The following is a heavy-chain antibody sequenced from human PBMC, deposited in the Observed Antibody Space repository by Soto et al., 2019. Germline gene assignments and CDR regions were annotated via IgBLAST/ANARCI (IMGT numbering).Heavy chain of an antibody. J-gene: IGHJ4*02. Sequence: HAGCMRISCAASGVACSSEWMHWVRQAPGKGLVWVSRIDPYDTGITYADSVKGRFTISRDNAKNTLYLQMNSLRAENTPVYYCTSDTFGARDSWGQGTLVTVSS. V-gene: IGHV3-74*01. CDR1: GVACSSEW. D-gene: IGHD2-15*01. CDR3: TSDTFGARDS. CDR2: IDPYDTGI.